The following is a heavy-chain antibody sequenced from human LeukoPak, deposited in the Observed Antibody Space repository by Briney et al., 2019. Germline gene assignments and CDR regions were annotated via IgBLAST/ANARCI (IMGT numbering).Heavy chain of an antibody. J-gene: IGHJ4*02. CDR2: INHSGST. V-gene: IGHV4-34*01. CDR3: ARGGYSGYVFFDY. Sequence: SETLSLTCAVYGGSFSGYYWSWIRQPPGKGLEWIGEINHSGSTNYNPSLKSRVTISVDTSKNQFSLKLSSVTAADTAVYYCARGGYSGYVFFDYWGQGTLVTVSS. D-gene: IGHD5-12*01. CDR1: GGSFSGYY.